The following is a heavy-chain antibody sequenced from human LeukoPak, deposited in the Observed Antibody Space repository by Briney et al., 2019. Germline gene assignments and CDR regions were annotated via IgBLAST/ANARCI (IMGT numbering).Heavy chain of an antibody. J-gene: IGHJ4*02. CDR3: ARDAGWGYYDL. Sequence: GGSLRLSCVASGFTFSTSWVTWVSQAPGTGLEWVANIDKHGNGKYYVDSVKGRFAISRDYASNSVFLQMDSLRAEGTSVYYCARDAGWGYYDLWGQGTPVTVSS. CDR2: IDKHGNGK. CDR1: GFTFSTSW. D-gene: IGHD1-26*01. V-gene: IGHV3-7*01.